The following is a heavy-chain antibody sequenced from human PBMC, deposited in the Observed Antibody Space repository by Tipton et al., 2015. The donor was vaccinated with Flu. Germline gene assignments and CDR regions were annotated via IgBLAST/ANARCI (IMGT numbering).Heavy chain of an antibody. J-gene: IGHJ4*02. D-gene: IGHD2-21*01. CDR2: VYYTGST. Sequence: TLSLTCTVSGGSISTSYWNWIRQFPGKGLEWIGFVYYTGSTNYKSSLKSRVTISTDTSTNQVSLKMNSVIAADTAVYYCARGPPGPSIRAYYFDIWGQGALVTVSS. V-gene: IGHV4-59*01. CDR1: GGSISTSY. CDR3: ARGPPGPSIRAYYFDI.